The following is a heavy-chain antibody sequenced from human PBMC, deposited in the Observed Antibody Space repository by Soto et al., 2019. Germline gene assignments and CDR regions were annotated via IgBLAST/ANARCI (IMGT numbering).Heavy chain of an antibody. Sequence: ASVKVSCKASGYTFTGYYMHWVRQAPGQGLEWMGWINPNSGGTNYAQKFQGWVTMTRDTSISTAYMELSRLRSDDTAVYYCVREDIVGSSCFDYWGQGTLVTVSS. D-gene: IGHD5-12*01. V-gene: IGHV1-2*04. CDR3: VREDIVGSSCFDY. J-gene: IGHJ4*02. CDR2: INPNSGGT. CDR1: GYTFTGYY.